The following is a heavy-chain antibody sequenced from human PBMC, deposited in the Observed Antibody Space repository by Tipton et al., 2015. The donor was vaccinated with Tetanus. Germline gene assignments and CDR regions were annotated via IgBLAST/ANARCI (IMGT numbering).Heavy chain of an antibody. CDR1: GFIFSSYG. Sequence: SLRLSCAASGFIFSSYGIHWVRQAPGKRLEWVAVSWYDGTDKYYADSGKGRFTISRDNSKNTLYLQMNSLRAEDTAVYSCAREADCSGGSCFSGGFDNWGQGTQVTVSS. D-gene: IGHD2-15*01. CDR2: SWYDGTDK. J-gene: IGHJ4*02. CDR3: AREADCSGGSCFSGGFDN. V-gene: IGHV3-33*01.